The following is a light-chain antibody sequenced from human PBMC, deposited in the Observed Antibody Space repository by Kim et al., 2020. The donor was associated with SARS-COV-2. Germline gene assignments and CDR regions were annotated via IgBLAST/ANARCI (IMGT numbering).Light chain of an antibody. Sequence: SSELTQDPAVSVALGQTVRITCQGDSLRSYYASWYQQKPGQAPVLVIYGKNNRPSGIPDRFSGSSSGNTASLTITGAQAEDEADYYCNSRDSSGNHLLVVFGGGTKVTVL. CDR1: SLRSYY. J-gene: IGLJ2*01. V-gene: IGLV3-19*01. CDR2: GKN. CDR3: NSRDSSGNHLLVV.